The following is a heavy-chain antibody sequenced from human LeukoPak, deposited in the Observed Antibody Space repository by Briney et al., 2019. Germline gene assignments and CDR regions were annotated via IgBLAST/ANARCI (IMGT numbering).Heavy chain of an antibody. V-gene: IGHV3-30*19. Sequence: GGSLRLSCAASRFTFSSYGMHWVRQAPGKGLEWVAVISYDGSNKYYADSVKGRFTISRDNSKNTLYLQMNSLRAEDTAVYYCARSYTAMVTDDAFDIWGQGTMVTVSS. D-gene: IGHD5-18*01. CDR1: RFTFSSYG. J-gene: IGHJ3*02. CDR2: ISYDGSNK. CDR3: ARSYTAMVTDDAFDI.